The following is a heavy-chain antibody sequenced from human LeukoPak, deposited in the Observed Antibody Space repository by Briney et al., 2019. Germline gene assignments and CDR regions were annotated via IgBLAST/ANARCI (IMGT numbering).Heavy chain of an antibody. CDR1: GGTFISYA. CDR2: IIPIFGTA. Sequence: ASVKVSCKASGGTFISYAISWVRQAPGQGLEWMGGIIPIFGTANYAQKFQGRVTITADESTSTAYMELSSLRSEDTAVYYCAKDRISSGWYYFDYWGQGTLVTVSS. J-gene: IGHJ4*02. D-gene: IGHD6-19*01. CDR3: AKDRISSGWYYFDY. V-gene: IGHV1-69*13.